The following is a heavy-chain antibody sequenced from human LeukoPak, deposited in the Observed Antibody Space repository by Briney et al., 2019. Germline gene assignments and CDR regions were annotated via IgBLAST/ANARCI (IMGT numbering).Heavy chain of an antibody. CDR3: AKEKGYSYGYWYFDY. V-gene: IGHV3-30*18. Sequence: GRSLRLSCAASGFTFSSYGMHWVRQAPGKGLEWEAVISYDGSNKYHADSVKGRFTISRDNSKNTLYLQMNSLRAEDTAVYYCAKEKGYSYGYWYFDYWGQGTLVTVSS. CDR2: ISYDGSNK. D-gene: IGHD5-18*01. CDR1: GFTFSSYG. J-gene: IGHJ4*02.